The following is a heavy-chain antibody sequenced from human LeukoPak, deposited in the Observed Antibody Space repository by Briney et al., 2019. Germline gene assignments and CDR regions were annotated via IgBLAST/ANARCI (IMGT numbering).Heavy chain of an antibody. Sequence: GGSLRLSCAASGFTFSSYSMNWVRQAPGKGLEWVSSISSSSSYIYYADSVKGRFTISRDNSKNTLYLQMNSLRAEDTAVYYCARDSELRYFDWLLGPQDYWGQGTLVTVSS. CDR3: ARDSELRYFDWLLGPQDY. CDR1: GFTFSSYS. CDR2: ISSSSSYI. D-gene: IGHD3-9*01. V-gene: IGHV3-21*01. J-gene: IGHJ4*02.